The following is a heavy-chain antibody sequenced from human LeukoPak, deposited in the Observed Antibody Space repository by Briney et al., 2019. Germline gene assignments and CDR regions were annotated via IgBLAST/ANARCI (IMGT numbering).Heavy chain of an antibody. CDR1: GFTFSTYA. Sequence: GGSLRLSCAASGFTFSTYAMHWVRQAPGKGLEWVGRIKSKTDGGTTDYAAPLKGKFTISRDDSKNTLYLQMNSLKTEDTAVYYCTSGGHYFDPWGQGTLVTVSS. J-gene: IGHJ5*02. CDR2: IKSKTDGGTT. CDR3: TSGGHYFDP. D-gene: IGHD1-26*01. V-gene: IGHV3-15*01.